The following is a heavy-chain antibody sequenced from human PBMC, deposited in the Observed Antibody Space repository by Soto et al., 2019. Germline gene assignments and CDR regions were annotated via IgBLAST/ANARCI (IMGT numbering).Heavy chain of an antibody. CDR1: GYTFTSYY. CDR3: ASEGGSYGSGSYPGY. D-gene: IGHD3-10*01. CDR2: INPSGGST. J-gene: IGHJ4*02. V-gene: IGHV1-46*03. Sequence: ASVKVSCKASGYTFTSYYMHWVRQAPGQGLEWMGIINPSGGSTSYAQKFQGRVTMTRDTSTSTVYMELSSLRSEDTAVYYCASEGGSYGSGSYPGYWGQGTLVTVSS.